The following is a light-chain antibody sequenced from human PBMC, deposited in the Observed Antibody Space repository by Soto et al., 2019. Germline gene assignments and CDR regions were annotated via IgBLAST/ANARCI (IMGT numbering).Light chain of an antibody. Sequence: DIQMTQSPSTLSASLGDRVTITCRASQNINSWLAWYQQKPGKAPNLLIYKASSLEDGVPSRLSGSGSGTEFTLTISSMKPDDFATYYCQQYKSYWTFGQGTKVDIK. V-gene: IGKV1-5*03. CDR1: QNINSW. J-gene: IGKJ1*01. CDR2: KAS. CDR3: QQYKSYWT.